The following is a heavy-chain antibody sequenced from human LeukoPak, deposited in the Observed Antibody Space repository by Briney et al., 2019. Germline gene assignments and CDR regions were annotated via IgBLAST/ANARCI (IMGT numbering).Heavy chain of an antibody. V-gene: IGHV4-4*07. CDR1: GGSISSYY. Sequence: SETLSLTCTVSGGSISSYYWSWIRQPAGKGLEWIGRIYISGSTNYNPSLKSRVTMSVDTSKNQFSLRLTSVTAADTAVYYCARTTEGGYTYDYFYYYYMDVWGKGTTVTISS. D-gene: IGHD5-18*01. CDR3: ARTTEGGYTYDYFYYYYMDV. J-gene: IGHJ6*03. CDR2: IYISGST.